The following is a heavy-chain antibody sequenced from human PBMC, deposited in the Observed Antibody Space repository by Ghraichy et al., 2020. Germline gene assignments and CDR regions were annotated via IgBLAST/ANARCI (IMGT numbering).Heavy chain of an antibody. D-gene: IGHD3-10*01. CDR3: ARVREAYYGSSTPSGGFDM. J-gene: IGHJ3*02. V-gene: IGHV3-21*01. CDR1: GFTFSPYS. Sequence: GESLNISCAASGFTFSPYSMNWVRQAPGKGLEWVSSITTISSYMYYADSVKGRFTISRDNAKNSLYLQMNSLRAEDTAVYYCARVREAYYGSSTPSGGFDMWGQGTMVTVSS. CDR2: ITTISSYM.